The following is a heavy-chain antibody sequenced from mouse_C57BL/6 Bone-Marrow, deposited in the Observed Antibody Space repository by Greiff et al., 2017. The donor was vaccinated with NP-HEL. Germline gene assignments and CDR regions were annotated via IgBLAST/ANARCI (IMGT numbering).Heavy chain of an antibody. CDR1: GYTFTSYW. CDR3: ANWDYYAMDY. J-gene: IGHJ4*01. Sequence: QVQLQQPGAELVKPGASVKLSCKASGYTFTSYWMQWVKQRPGQGLEWIGEIDPSDSYTNYNQKFKGKATLTVDTSSSTAYMQLSSLTSEDSAVYYCANWDYYAMDYRGQGTSVTVSS. CDR2: IDPSDSYT. D-gene: IGHD4-1*01. V-gene: IGHV1-50*01.